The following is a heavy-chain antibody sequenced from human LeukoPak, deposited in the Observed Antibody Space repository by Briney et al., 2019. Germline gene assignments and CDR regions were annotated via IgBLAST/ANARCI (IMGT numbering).Heavy chain of an antibody. J-gene: IGHJ4*02. V-gene: IGHV3-48*03. CDR2: ISSSGSTI. D-gene: IGHD3-10*01. CDR1: GLTVSSYE. Sequence: GGSLRLSCAASGLTVSSYEMTWVRQAPGKGLEWVSYISSSGSTIYYAASVKGRFTISRDNAKNSLYLQMNSLRAEDTAVYYCARDGKGRNRIGYYFDYWGQGTLVTVSS. CDR3: ARDGKGRNRIGYYFDY.